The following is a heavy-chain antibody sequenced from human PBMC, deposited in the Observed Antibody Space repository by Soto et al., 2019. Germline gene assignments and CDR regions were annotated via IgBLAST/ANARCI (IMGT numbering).Heavy chain of an antibody. V-gene: IGHV3-30-3*01. Sequence: VQLVESGGGVVQPGRSLRLSCVASGFTFSSYAMHWVRQAPGKGLEWVAVISYDGSNKYYADSVKGRFTISRDNSKNTLYLQMNSLRAEDTAVYYCAKAVAGKMDWYFDLWGRGTLVTVSS. CDR1: GFTFSSYA. CDR3: AKAVAGKMDWYFDL. CDR2: ISYDGSNK. J-gene: IGHJ2*01. D-gene: IGHD6-19*01.